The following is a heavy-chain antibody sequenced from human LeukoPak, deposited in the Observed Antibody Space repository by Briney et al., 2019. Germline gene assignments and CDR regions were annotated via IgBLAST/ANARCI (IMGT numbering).Heavy chain of an antibody. Sequence: SSETLSLTCTVSGGSISSGGYYWSWIRQHPGKGPEWIGYIYYSGSTYYNPSLKSRVTISVDTSKNQFSLKLSSVTAADTAVYYCARKPGSGNWFDPWGQGTLVTVSS. CDR3: ARKPGSGNWFDP. CDR2: IYYSGST. CDR1: GGSISSGGYY. J-gene: IGHJ5*02. V-gene: IGHV4-31*03. D-gene: IGHD2-15*01.